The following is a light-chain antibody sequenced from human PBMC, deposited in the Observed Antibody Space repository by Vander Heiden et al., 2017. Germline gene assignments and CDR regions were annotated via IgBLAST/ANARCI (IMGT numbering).Light chain of an antibody. V-gene: IGKV3-15*01. CDR2: GAS. Sequence: EIVMTQSPATLPVSPGERATLSCRASQSVSSNLAWYQQKPGQAPRLLIYGASAGATGIPARFSGSRSGTECTLTISSMKSEDFAVYYCQQCNNWPPLTFGGGTKVEIK. CDR3: QQCNNWPPLT. CDR1: QSVSSN. J-gene: IGKJ4*01.